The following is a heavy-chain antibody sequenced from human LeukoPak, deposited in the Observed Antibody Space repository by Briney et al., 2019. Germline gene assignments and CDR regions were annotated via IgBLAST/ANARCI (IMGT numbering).Heavy chain of an antibody. J-gene: IGHJ6*03. CDR1: GGSIGTDY. CDR2: IYVTGST. Sequence: SGTLSLTCTVSGGSIGTDYWSWSRQSPGKGLEWIGYIYVTGSTRYNPCLQSRVTISVDTSRNQFFLKMSSVTAADTAVYYCARHIGGGIEDMDVWGKGTKVTVSS. V-gene: IGHV4-59*08. D-gene: IGHD3-16*02. CDR3: ARHIGGGIEDMDV.